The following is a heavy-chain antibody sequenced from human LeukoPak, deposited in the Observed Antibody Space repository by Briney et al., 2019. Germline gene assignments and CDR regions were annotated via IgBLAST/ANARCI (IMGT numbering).Heavy chain of an antibody. CDR1: GFTFDDYA. CDR2: ISWNSGSI. CDR3: ARARYGILTGYRYYFDY. D-gene: IGHD3-9*01. V-gene: IGHV3-9*01. J-gene: IGHJ4*02. Sequence: GGSLRLSCAASGFTFDDYAMHWVRQAPGKGLEWVSGISWNSGSIGYADSVKGRFTISRDNAKNSLYLQMNSLRAEDTALYYCARARYGILTGYRYYFDYWGQGTLVTVSS.